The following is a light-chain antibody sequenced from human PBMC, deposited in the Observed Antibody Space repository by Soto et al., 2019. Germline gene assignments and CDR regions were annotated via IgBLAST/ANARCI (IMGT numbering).Light chain of an antibody. V-gene: IGKV1-39*01. Sequence: DIQMTQSPSSLSASVGDRVTITCRASQSISSYLNWYQQKPGKAPKLLIYAASSLQSGVPSRFSGSGSGTDFTLTISSLQPEDFATYYCQQSYSTPNFGQGTKVEIK. CDR1: QSISSY. J-gene: IGKJ1*01. CDR3: QQSYSTPN. CDR2: AAS.